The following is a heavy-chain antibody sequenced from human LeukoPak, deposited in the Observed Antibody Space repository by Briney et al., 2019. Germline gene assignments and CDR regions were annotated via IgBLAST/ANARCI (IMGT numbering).Heavy chain of an antibody. V-gene: IGHV3-30*02. D-gene: IGHD3-22*01. Sequence: PGGSLRLSCAASGFTFSNYGMHWVRQAPGKGLEWVAVIWYDGSNKYYADSVKGRFTISRDNSKNTLYLQMNSLRAEDTAVYYCAKDSVLYYYDSSGYAPFEYWGQGTLVTVSS. CDR1: GFTFSNYG. CDR2: IWYDGSNK. CDR3: AKDSVLYYYDSSGYAPFEY. J-gene: IGHJ4*02.